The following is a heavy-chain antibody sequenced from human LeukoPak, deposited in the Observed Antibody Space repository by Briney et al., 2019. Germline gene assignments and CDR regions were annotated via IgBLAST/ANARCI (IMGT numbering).Heavy chain of an antibody. J-gene: IGHJ4*02. V-gene: IGHV3-48*02. D-gene: IGHD3-22*01. CDR3: ARDTYYYDSSGYPD. Sequence: PGGSLRLSCAASGFTFSRYSMNWVRQAPEKGLEWVSYISSSSSTIYYADSVKGRFTISRDNAKNSLYLQMNSLRDEDTAVYYCARDTYYYDSSGYPDWGQGTLVTVSS. CDR2: ISSSSSTI. CDR1: GFTFSRYS.